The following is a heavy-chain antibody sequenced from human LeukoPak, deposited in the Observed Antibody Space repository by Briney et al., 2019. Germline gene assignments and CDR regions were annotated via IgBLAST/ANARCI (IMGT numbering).Heavy chain of an antibody. Sequence: GGSLRLSCAASGFTFSSYAMSWVRQAQGKGLEWVSAISGSGGSTYYADSVKGRFTISRDNSKNTLYLQMNSLRAEDTAVYYCAKDFYGSGWHLYNWFDPWGQGTLVTVSS. CDR2: ISGSGGST. CDR1: GFTFSSYA. D-gene: IGHD6-19*01. V-gene: IGHV3-23*01. CDR3: AKDFYGSGWHLYNWFDP. J-gene: IGHJ5*02.